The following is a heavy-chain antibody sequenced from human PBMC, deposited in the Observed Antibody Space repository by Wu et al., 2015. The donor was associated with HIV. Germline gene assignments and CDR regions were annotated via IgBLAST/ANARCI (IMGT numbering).Heavy chain of an antibody. J-gene: IGHJ6*03. CDR2: INPNSGGT. CDR1: GYTFTGYY. D-gene: IGHD1/OR15-1a*01. V-gene: IGHV1-2*02. Sequence: QVQLVQSGAEVKKPGASVKVSCKASGYTFTGYYMHWVRQAPGQGLEWMGWINPNSGGTNYAQKFQGRVTMTRDTSISTAYMELSRLRSDDTAVYYCARDPDYNWNKDYYYMDVWGKGTTVTVSS. CDR3: ARDPDYNWNKDYYYMDV.